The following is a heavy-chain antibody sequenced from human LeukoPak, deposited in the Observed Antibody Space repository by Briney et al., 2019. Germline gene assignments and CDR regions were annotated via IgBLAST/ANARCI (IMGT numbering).Heavy chain of an antibody. D-gene: IGHD6-13*01. CDR1: GYTFTSYG. CDR2: ISAYNGNT. CDR3: ARGRSAAAILYYFDY. V-gene: IGHV1-18*01. J-gene: IGHJ4*02. Sequence: GASVKVSCKASGYTFTSYGISWVRQAPGQGLEWMGWISAYNGNTNYAQKLQGRVTMTTDTSTSTAYMELRSLRSDDTAVYYCARGRSAAAILYYFDYWGQGTLVTVSS.